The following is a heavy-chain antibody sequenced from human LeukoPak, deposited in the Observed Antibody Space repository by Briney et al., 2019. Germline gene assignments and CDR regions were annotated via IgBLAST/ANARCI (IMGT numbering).Heavy chain of an antibody. CDR1: GFTSSSYW. CDR2: IKQDGSEK. V-gene: IGHV3-7*01. J-gene: IGHJ4*02. Sequence: GGSLRLSCAASGFTSSSYWMSWVRQAPGKGLEWVANIKQDGSEKYYVDSVKGRFTISRDNAKNSLYLQMNSLRAEDTAVCYCARRRYSGSSQHFDYWGQGTLVTVSA. CDR3: ARRRYSGSSQHFDY. D-gene: IGHD1-26*01.